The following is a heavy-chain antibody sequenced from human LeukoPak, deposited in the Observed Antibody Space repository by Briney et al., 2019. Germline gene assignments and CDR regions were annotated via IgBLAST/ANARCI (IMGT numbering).Heavy chain of an antibody. CDR1: GFSFSTYS. V-gene: IGHV3-48*04. CDR2: SSNSDNAK. Sequence: GGSLRLSCAGSGFSFSTYSLSWVRQAPGQGLEWISKSSNSDNAKYYADSVKGRFTISRDNAKNSLYLQMNSLRAEDTAVYYCARDYSSAWAFDYWGQGTLVTVSS. J-gene: IGHJ4*02. CDR3: ARDYSSAWAFDY. D-gene: IGHD6-19*01.